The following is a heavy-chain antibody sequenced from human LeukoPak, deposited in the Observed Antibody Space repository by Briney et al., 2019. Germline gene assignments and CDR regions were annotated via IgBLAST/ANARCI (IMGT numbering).Heavy chain of an antibody. V-gene: IGHV3-23*01. CDR1: GVAFSSYG. CDR3: ARRAGAYSHPYDS. Sequence: GGSLRLSCAASGVAFSSYGMSWVRQAPGKGLEWVSAVNSSGGTTYYADSVKGRFTIPRDNSKNTLYLQMNSLRAEDTAVYYCARRAGAYSHPYDSWGQGTLVTVSS. J-gene: IGHJ4*02. D-gene: IGHD4/OR15-4a*01. CDR2: VNSSGGTT.